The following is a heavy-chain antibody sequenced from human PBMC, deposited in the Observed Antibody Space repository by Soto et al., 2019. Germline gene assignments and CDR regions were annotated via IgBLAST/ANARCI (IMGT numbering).Heavy chain of an antibody. CDR1: GYTFTSYG. Sequence: QVQLVQSGAEVKKPGASVKVSCKASGYTFTSYGISWVREAPGQGLEWMGWISAYNGNTNDAQKLQGRATMTTDTTTSTAYMELRRLRSDDTDVYYCARSPRHPYDYWGQGTLVTVSS. D-gene: IGHD6-6*01. CDR2: ISAYNGNT. CDR3: ARSPRHPYDY. V-gene: IGHV1-18*01. J-gene: IGHJ4*02.